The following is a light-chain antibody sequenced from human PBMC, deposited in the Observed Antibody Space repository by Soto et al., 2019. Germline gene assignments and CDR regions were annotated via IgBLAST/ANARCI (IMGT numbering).Light chain of an antibody. CDR3: QQYNKLPLA. CDR2: AVS. Sequence: EIMMTQSPGTLSASPGERATLSCRASQSVSSNLAWYQQKPGQAPRLLIYAVSTRATGIPARFSGSGSGTRVTLTIQRLQSGGFAVYYCQQYNKLPLAVGQGTKVEIK. J-gene: IGKJ1*01. CDR1: QSVSSN. V-gene: IGKV3-15*01.